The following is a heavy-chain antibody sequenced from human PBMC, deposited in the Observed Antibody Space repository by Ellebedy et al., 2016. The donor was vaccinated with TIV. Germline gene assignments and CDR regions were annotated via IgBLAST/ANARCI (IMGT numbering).Heavy chain of an antibody. J-gene: IGHJ4*02. CDR2: IYRAGYT. CDR1: GITVSNNY. V-gene: IGHV3-53*01. Sequence: PGGSLRLSCVASGITVSNNYMSWVRQAPGKGLEWVSVIYRAGYTYYADSVKGRFTISRDNSKNTVFLQMNSLRAEDTAVYYCARESDLGSIGAGFDYWGQGDLVTVSS. CDR3: ARESDLGSIGAGFDY. D-gene: IGHD3-3*01.